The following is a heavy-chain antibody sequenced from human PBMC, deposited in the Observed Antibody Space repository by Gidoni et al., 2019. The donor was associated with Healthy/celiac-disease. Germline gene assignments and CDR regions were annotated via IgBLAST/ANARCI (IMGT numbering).Heavy chain of an antibody. D-gene: IGHD3-10*01. Sequence: EVQLVESGGGLVQPGGSLRLFCAASGFTFSRYSMNWVRQAPGKGLEWVSYISSSSSTIYYADSVKGRFTISRDNAKNSLYLQMNSLRDEDTAVYYCARDVVPFSGSCYGMDVWGQGTTVTVSS. CDR2: ISSSSSTI. CDR3: ARDVVPFSGSCYGMDV. V-gene: IGHV3-48*02. CDR1: GFTFSRYS. J-gene: IGHJ6*02.